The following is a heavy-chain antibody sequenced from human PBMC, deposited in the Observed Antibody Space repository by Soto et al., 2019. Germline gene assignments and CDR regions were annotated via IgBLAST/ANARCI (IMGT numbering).Heavy chain of an antibody. V-gene: IGHV3-15*01. CDR2: IKKKSDGGTT. CDR3: ATGIGNIDY. J-gene: IGHJ4*02. D-gene: IGHD3-10*01. CDR1: GFSANNAW. Sequence: PGGSLRLSCAGSGFSANNAWMTWVRQAPGQGLECVGRIKKKSDGGTTDYAAPVKGRFTISRDDSKNTLYLEMNSLKTEDTAVYYCATGIGNIDYWGQGTLVTVSS.